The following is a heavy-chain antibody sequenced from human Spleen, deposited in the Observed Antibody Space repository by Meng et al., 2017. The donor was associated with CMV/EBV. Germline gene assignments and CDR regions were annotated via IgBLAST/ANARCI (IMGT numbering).Heavy chain of an antibody. Sequence: DFYMSWIRQAPGKGLEWVSYISSSGSTIYYADSVKGRFTISRDNAKNSLYLQMNSLRAEDTAVYYCASSGCSSTSCYMTSGDDAFDIWGQGTMVTVSS. V-gene: IGHV3-11*01. D-gene: IGHD2-2*02. CDR3: ASSGCSSTSCYMTSGDDAFDI. CDR2: ISSSGSTI. J-gene: IGHJ3*02. CDR1: DFY.